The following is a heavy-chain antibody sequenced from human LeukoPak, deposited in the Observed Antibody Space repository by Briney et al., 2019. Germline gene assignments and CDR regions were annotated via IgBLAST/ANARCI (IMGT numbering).Heavy chain of an antibody. Sequence: SETLSLTCTVSGGSISSGGYYWSWIRQHPGKGLEWIGYIYYSGSTYYNPSLKSRVTISVDTSKNQFSLKLSSVTAADTAVYYCAGECGTGVVWFDPWGQGTLVTVSS. D-gene: IGHD1-1*01. CDR2: IYYSGST. J-gene: IGHJ5*02. CDR3: AGECGTGVVWFDP. CDR1: GGSISSGGYY. V-gene: IGHV4-31*03.